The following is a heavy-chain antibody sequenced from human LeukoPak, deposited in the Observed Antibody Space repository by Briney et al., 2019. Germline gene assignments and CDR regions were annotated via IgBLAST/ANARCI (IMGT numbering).Heavy chain of an antibody. CDR3: AGRYCSGGNCYPLAY. Sequence: GGSLRLFCAASGFTFSSYAMSWVRQAPGKGLEWVSTISGGGGSTYYADSVKGRFTVSRDNSKNTLYLQMNSLRAEDTAVYYCAGRYCSGGNCYPLAYWGQGTLVTVSS. CDR1: GFTFSSYA. J-gene: IGHJ4*02. CDR2: ISGGGGST. V-gene: IGHV3-23*01. D-gene: IGHD2-15*01.